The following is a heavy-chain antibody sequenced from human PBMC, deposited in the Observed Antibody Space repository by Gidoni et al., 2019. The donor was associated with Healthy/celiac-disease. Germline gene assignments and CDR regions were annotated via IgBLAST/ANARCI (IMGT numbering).Heavy chain of an antibody. CDR2: IYYSGST. V-gene: IGHV4-39*01. CDR1: GGSISSSSYY. CDR3: ARGEGYSYGGGYFDY. Sequence: QLQLQESGPGLVKPSETLSLTSTVSGGSISSSSYYWGWIRQPPGKGLEWIGSIYYSGSTYYNPSLKSRVTISVDTSKNQFSLKLSSVTAADTAVYYCARGEGYSYGGGYFDYWGQGTLVTVSS. J-gene: IGHJ4*02. D-gene: IGHD5-18*01.